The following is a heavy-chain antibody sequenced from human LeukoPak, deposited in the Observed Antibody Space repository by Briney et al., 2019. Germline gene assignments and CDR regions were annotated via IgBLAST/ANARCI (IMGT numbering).Heavy chain of an antibody. Sequence: GASVKVSCKASGYTFTSYGISWVRQAPGQGLEWMGWISAYNGNTNYAQKLQGRVTMTTDTSTSTAYMELRSLRSDDTAVYYCARVLYYYGSGRRLYYMDVWGKGTTVTISS. CDR3: ARVLYYYGSGRRLYYMDV. CDR1: GYTFTSYG. V-gene: IGHV1-18*01. CDR2: ISAYNGNT. J-gene: IGHJ6*03. D-gene: IGHD3-10*01.